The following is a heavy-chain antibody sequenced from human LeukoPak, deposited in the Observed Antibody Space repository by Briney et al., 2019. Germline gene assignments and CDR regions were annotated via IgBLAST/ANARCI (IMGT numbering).Heavy chain of an antibody. Sequence: ASVKVSCKASGYTFTGYYMHWVRQAPGQGLEWMGWINPNSGGTNYAQKFQGRVTMTRDTSISTVYMELSRLRSDDTALYYCARDPTPMAPNNWFDPWGQGTLVTVSS. D-gene: IGHD5-18*01. CDR1: GYTFTGYY. V-gene: IGHV1-2*02. J-gene: IGHJ5*02. CDR3: ARDPTPMAPNNWFDP. CDR2: INPNSGGT.